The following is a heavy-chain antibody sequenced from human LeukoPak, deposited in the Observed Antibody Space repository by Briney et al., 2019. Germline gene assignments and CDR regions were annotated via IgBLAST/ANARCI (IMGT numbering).Heavy chain of an antibody. D-gene: IGHD1-26*01. Sequence: PSETLSLTCTVSGGSISSYYWSWIRQPPGKGLEWIGYIYYSGSTNYNPSLKSRVTISVDTSKNQFSLNLSSVTAADTAVYYCARRSSGGSYYHFDYWGQGTLVTVSS. CDR1: GGSISSYY. V-gene: IGHV4-59*08. CDR3: ARRSSGGSYYHFDY. J-gene: IGHJ4*02. CDR2: IYYSGST.